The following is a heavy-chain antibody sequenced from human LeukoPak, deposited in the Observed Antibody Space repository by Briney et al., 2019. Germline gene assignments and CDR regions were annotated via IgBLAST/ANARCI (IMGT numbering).Heavy chain of an antibody. D-gene: IGHD3-10*01. Sequence: GASVKVSCKASGYTFTAYYMHWVRQAPRQGLEWMGWINPNSGGTNYAQKFQGRVTMTRDTSISTAYMELSRLRSDDTAVYYCARDADVWFGDSQSWFDPWGQGTLVTVSS. CDR3: ARDADVWFGDSQSWFDP. J-gene: IGHJ5*02. CDR1: GYTFTAYY. CDR2: INPNSGGT. V-gene: IGHV1-2*02.